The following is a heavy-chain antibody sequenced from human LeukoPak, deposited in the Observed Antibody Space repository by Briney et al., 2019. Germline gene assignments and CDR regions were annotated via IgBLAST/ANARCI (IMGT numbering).Heavy chain of an antibody. CDR3: VGGVITARYYYGMDV. Sequence: SQTLSLTCAVSGGSISSGGYSWSWIRQPPGKGLEWIGYIYHSGSTYYNPSLKSRVTISVDRSKNQFSLKLSSVTAADTAVYYCVGGVITARYYYGMDVWGQGTTVTVSS. CDR1: GGSISSGGYS. D-gene: IGHD3-10*01. J-gene: IGHJ6*02. CDR2: IYHSGST. V-gene: IGHV4-30-2*01.